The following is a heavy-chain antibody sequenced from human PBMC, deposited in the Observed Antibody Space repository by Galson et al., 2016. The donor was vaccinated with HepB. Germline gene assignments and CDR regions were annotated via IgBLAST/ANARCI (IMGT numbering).Heavy chain of an antibody. D-gene: IGHD3-10*01. J-gene: IGHJ4*02. CDR2: ILPILGTP. CDR1: GGTFSSYA. V-gene: IGHV1-69*13. Sequence: SVKVSCKASGGTFSSYAISWVRQAPGQGLEWMGGILPILGTPNYAQNFQGRVTISADASTSSVYMELSSLRSEDTALYYCAREAVPGDSYNPDFWGQGTLVIVSS. CDR3: AREAVPGDSYNPDF.